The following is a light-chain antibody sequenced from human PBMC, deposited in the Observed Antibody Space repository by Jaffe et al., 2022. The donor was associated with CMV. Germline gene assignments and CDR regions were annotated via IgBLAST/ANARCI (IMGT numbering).Light chain of an antibody. CDR1: QSVRSNY. J-gene: IGKJ1*01. CDR3: QQYSTTTGWT. Sequence: EIVLTQSPGTLSLSPGERATLSCRASQSVRSNYLAWYQQKPGQAPRLLIHGASSRATGIPDRFSGSGSGTDFTLTISRLEPEDFAVYYCQQYSTTTGWTFGRGTKVEIK. CDR2: GAS. V-gene: IGKV3-20*01.